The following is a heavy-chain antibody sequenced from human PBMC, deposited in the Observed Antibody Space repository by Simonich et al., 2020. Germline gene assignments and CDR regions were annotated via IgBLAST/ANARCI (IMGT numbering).Heavy chain of an antibody. CDR2: IYYSGSN. Sequence: QLQLQESGPGLVKPSETLSLTCTVSGGSISSSSYYWGWIRQPPGKGLEWIGSIYYSGSNYYTPSLKGRVTISVDTSKNQFSLKLSSVTAADTAVYYCARHAGFAFDIWGQGTMVTVSS. D-gene: IGHD6-13*01. CDR3: ARHAGFAFDI. CDR1: GGSISSSSYY. J-gene: IGHJ3*02. V-gene: IGHV4-39*01.